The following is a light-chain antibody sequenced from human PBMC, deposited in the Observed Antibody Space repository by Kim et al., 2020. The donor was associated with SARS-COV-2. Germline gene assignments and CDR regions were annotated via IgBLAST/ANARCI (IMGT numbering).Light chain of an antibody. CDR1: SGSIASNY. CDR3: QSYDSSNHWV. V-gene: IGLV6-57*03. CDR2: DNN. J-gene: IGLJ3*02. Sequence: KTVTISCTPTSGSIASNYVQWYQQRPGSAPTTVIYDNNQRPSGVPDRFSGSIDSSSNSASLTISGLKTEDEADYSCQSYDSSNHWVFGGGTQLTVL.